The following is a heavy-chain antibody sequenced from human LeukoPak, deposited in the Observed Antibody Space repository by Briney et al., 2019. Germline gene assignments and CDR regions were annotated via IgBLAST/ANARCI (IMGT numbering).Heavy chain of an antibody. CDR1: GFTFSSYA. CDR3: ARVVGGYNPFDY. CDR2: ISYDGSNK. D-gene: IGHD5-24*01. V-gene: IGHV3-30*04. Sequence: GGSLRLSCAASGFTFSSYAMHWVRQAPGKGLEWVAVISYDGSNKYYADSVKGRFTISRDNSKNTLYLQMNSLGAEDTAVYYCARVVGGYNPFDYWGQGTLVTVSS. J-gene: IGHJ4*02.